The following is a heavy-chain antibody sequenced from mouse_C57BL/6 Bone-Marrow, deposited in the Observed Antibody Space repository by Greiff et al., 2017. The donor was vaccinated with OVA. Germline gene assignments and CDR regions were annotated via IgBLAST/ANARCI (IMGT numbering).Heavy chain of an antibody. J-gene: IGHJ4*01. CDR3: ARTLLGEDY. D-gene: IGHD2-10*01. CDR2: IDPSDSYT. Sequence: VRLQQPGAELVKPGASVKLSCKASGYTFTSYWMQWVKQRPGQGLEWIGEIDPSDSYTNYNQKFKGKATLTVDTSSSTAYMQLSSLTSEDSAVYYCARTLLGEDYWGQGTSVTVSS. V-gene: IGHV1-50*01. CDR1: GYTFTSYW.